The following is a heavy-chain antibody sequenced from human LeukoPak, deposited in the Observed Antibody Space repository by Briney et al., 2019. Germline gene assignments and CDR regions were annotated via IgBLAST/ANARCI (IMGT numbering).Heavy chain of an antibody. Sequence: SETLSLTCTVSGGSISSYYWSWIRQPPGKGLEWIAYISDIGSINYNPSLKSRVTISLDTSKNQFSLKLSSVTAADTAVYYCANEDYDFWSGSSPTSAFDIWGQGTMVTVSS. J-gene: IGHJ3*02. V-gene: IGHV4-59*08. CDR2: ISDIGSI. CDR3: ANEDYDFWSGSSPTSAFDI. CDR1: GGSISSYY. D-gene: IGHD3-3*01.